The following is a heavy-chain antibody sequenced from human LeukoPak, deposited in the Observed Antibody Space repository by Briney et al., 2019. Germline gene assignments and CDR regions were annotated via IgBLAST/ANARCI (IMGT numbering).Heavy chain of an antibody. CDR3: ARDRFPPLVDATRELSSLNWFDP. CDR1: GDTVSSNSAA. CDR2: TYYRSKWYS. Sequence: SQTLSLTCDISGDTVSSNSAAWNWIRQSPSRGLEWLGRTYYRSKWYSDYAVSVKSRITINPDTSKNQFSLQLNSVTPEDTAVYYCARDRFPPLVDATRELSSLNWFDPWGQGTLVTVSS. V-gene: IGHV6-1*01. J-gene: IGHJ5*02. D-gene: IGHD2-15*01.